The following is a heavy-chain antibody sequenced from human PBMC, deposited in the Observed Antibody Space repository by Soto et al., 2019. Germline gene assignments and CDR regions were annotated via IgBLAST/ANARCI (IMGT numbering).Heavy chain of an antibody. J-gene: IGHJ4*02. CDR3: ARSPPRYSSGWHDY. V-gene: IGHV1-3*01. D-gene: IGHD6-19*01. Sequence: WASVKVSCKASGYTFTSYAMHWVRQAPGQRLEWMGWINAGNGNTKYSQKFQGRVTITRDTSASTAYMELSSLRSEDTAVYYCARSPPRYSSGWHDYWGQGTLVTVSS. CDR2: INAGNGNT. CDR1: GYTFTSYA.